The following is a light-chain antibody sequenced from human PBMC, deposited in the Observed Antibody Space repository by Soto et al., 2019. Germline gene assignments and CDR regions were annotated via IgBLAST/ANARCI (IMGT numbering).Light chain of an antibody. J-gene: IGKJ1*01. CDR3: QQYYSTPQT. V-gene: IGKV4-1*01. Sequence: DIVMTQSPDSLAVSLGERATINCNSSQSVLYSSTNKTSLAWYQQNQGQPPKLLIYWPSTRESGVPDRFSGSGSGTDFTLTISSLQAEDVAVYYCQQYYSTPQTFGQGTKVEIK. CDR2: WPS. CDR1: QSVLYSSTNKTS.